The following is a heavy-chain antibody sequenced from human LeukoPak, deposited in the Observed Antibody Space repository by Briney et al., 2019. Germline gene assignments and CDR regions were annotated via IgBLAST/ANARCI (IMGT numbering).Heavy chain of an antibody. CDR1: GYTFTSYY. CDR3: ARDQLGSYGLGY. CDR2: INPSGGST. D-gene: IGHD5-18*01. V-gene: IGHV1-46*01. J-gene: IGHJ4*02. Sequence: GASVKVSCKASGYTFTSYYMHWVRHAPGQGLEWMGIINPSGGSTSYARKFQGRVTMTRDTSTSTVYMELSSLRSEDTAVYYCARDQLGSYGLGYWGQGTLVTVSS.